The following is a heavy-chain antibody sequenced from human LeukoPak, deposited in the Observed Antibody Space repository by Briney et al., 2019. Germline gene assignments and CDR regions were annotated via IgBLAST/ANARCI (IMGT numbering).Heavy chain of an antibody. CDR2: IYYSGST. D-gene: IGHD3-9*01. J-gene: IGHJ1*01. Sequence: SETLSLTCTVSSGSISSYYWSWIRQPPGKGLEWIGYIYYSGSTNYNPSLRSRVTISVDTSKNQFSLKLSSVTAADTAVYYCARARYFDILTGYYNAEYFQHWGQGTLVTVSP. CDR3: ARARYFDILTGYYNAEYFQH. CDR1: SGSISSYY. V-gene: IGHV4-59*12.